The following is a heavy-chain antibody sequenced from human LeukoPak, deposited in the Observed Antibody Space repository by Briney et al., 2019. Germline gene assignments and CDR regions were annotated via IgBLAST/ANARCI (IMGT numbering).Heavy chain of an antibody. J-gene: IGHJ5*02. D-gene: IGHD6-19*01. CDR1: RYTFFSYD. CDR2: MNPKSGNT. V-gene: IGHV1-8*03. Sequence: ASVNVSCKASRYTFFSYDINWVRQATGQGLEWMGWMNPKSGNTGYAQKLQGRVTITRNTSISTAYMELSSLRSEDAPVYYCAGLYQWGGHWFDPWGQGILVTVSS. CDR3: AGLYQWGGHWFDP.